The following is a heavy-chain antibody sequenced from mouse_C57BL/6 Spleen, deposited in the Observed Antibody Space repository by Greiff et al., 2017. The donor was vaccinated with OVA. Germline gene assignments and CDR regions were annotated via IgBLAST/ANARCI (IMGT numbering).Heavy chain of an antibody. CDR2: IDPETGGT. CDR3: TRNYGFAY. J-gene: IGHJ3*01. V-gene: IGHV1-15*01. Sequence: VQVVESGAELVRPGASVTLSCKASGYTFTDYEMHWVKQTPVHGLEWIGAIDPETGGTAYNQKFKGKAILTADKSSSTAYMELRSLTSEDSAVYYCTRNYGFAYWGQGTLVTVSA. D-gene: IGHD1-1*01. CDR1: GYTFTDYE.